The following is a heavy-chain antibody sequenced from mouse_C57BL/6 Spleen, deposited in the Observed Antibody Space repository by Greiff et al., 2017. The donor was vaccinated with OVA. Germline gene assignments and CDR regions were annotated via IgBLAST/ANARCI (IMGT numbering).Heavy chain of an antibody. CDR3: ARGSNFPWFAY. J-gene: IGHJ3*01. CDR2: ISYSGST. CDR1: GYSITSGYD. D-gene: IGHD4-1*01. Sequence: EVKVEESGPGMVKPSQSLSLTCTVTGYSITSGYDWHWIRHFPGNKLEWMGYISYSGSTNYNPSLKSRISITHDTSKNHFFLKLNSVTTEDTATYYCARGSNFPWFAYWGQGTLVTVSA. V-gene: IGHV3-1*01.